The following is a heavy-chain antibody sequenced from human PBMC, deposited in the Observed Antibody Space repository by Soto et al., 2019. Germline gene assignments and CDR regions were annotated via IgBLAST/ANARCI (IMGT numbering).Heavy chain of an antibody. D-gene: IGHD3-22*01. CDR1: GFIFNDHR. CDR3: ARDVGDFYYDNTDYNDY. Sequence: PGGSLRLSCAASGFIFNDHRMSWVRQAPGKWLEWVANIKRDGSEKYYVVAAKSRFTICRDNAENSLYLKRNSLRTEDKAVYDCARDVGDFYYDNTDYNDYCGQGXLVTVSS. J-gene: IGHJ4*02. CDR2: IKRDGSEK. V-gene: IGHV3-7*03.